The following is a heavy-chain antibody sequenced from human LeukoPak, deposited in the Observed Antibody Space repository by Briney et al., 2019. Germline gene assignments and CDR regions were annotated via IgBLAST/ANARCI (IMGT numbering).Heavy chain of an antibody. CDR3: ARQTGSGLFVLP. CDR2: IYHSGST. CDR1: GGSISSSNW. J-gene: IGHJ4*02. D-gene: IGHD3/OR15-3a*01. V-gene: IGHV4-4*02. Sequence: PSETLSLTCAVSGGSISSSNWWSWVRQPPGKGLEWIGEIYHSGSTNYNPSLKSRVTISVDKSKNQFSLRLTSVTAADTAVYYCARQTGSGLFVLPGGQGTLVTVSS.